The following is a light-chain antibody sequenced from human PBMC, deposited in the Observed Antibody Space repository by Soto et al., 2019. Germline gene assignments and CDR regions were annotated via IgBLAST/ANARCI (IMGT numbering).Light chain of an antibody. CDR2: GAS. CDR1: QIVSSSY. V-gene: IGKV3-20*01. CDR3: QQHGSSPPSWT. Sequence: DIVLTQSPGTLSLSPGERATLFCRVSQIVSSSYLAWYQQKPGQAPRLLIYGASSRATGIADRFSGSGSVTDFTLTISRLEREDFAVYYCQQHGSSPPSWTFGQGTKVEI. J-gene: IGKJ1*01.